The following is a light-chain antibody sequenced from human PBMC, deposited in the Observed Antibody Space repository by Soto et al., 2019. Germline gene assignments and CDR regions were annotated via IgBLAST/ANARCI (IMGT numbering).Light chain of an antibody. J-gene: IGLJ1*01. V-gene: IGLV2-14*01. CDR2: DVT. CDR3: SSYTSFKTLV. Sequence: QSVLTQPASVSESPGQSITSSCTGSSSDVGGYKYVSWYQQHPGKAPKLLIYDVTNRPSGVSNRFSGSKSGYTASLTISGLQSEDEADYYCSSYTSFKTLVFGTGTKLTVL. CDR1: SSDVGGYKY.